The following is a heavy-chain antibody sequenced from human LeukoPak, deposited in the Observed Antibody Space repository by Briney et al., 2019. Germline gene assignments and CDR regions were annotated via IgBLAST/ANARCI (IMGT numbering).Heavy chain of an antibody. CDR3: AKVETAAAATLRGFDY. D-gene: IGHD6-13*01. V-gene: IGHV3-23*01. CDR1: GFTFSSYA. Sequence: GGSLRLSCAASGFTFSSYAMSWVRQAPGKGPEWVSSIGGSGGSTYYADSVKGRFTISRDNSKNTLYLQMNSLRAEDTAVYYCAKVETAAAATLRGFDYWGQGTLVTVSS. CDR2: IGGSGGST. J-gene: IGHJ4*02.